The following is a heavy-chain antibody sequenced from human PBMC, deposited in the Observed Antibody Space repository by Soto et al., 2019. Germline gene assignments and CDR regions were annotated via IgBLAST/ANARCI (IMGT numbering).Heavy chain of an antibody. CDR1: GGTFSSYA. Sequence: QVQLVQSGAEVKKPGSSVKVSCKASGGTFSSYAISWVRQAPGQGLEWMGGIIPIFGTANYAQKFQGRVTITADESTSTAYMELSSLISEDTAVYYCARDRVGATGGFDYYYGMDVWGQGTTVTVSS. V-gene: IGHV1-69*01. D-gene: IGHD1-26*01. CDR2: IIPIFGTA. CDR3: ARDRVGATGGFDYYYGMDV. J-gene: IGHJ6*02.